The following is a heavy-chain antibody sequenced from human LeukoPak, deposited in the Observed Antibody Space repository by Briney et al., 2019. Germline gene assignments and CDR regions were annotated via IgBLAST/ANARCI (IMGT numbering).Heavy chain of an antibody. V-gene: IGHV4-34*01. J-gene: IGHJ4*02. CDR2: IKHSGST. D-gene: IGHD2-2*02. CDR1: GGSFSGYY. Sequence: SETLSLTCAVYGGSFSGYYWSWIRQPPGKGLEWLGEIKHSGSTNYNPSCKSRVTIPVDTSKNQFSLQLSSVTAADTAVYYCARARDIVVVPAAIRGFYFDYWGQGTLVTVSS. CDR3: ARARDIVVVPAAIRGFYFDY.